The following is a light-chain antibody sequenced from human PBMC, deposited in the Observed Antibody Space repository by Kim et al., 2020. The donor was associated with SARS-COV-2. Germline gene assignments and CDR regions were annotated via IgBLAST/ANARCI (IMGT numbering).Light chain of an antibody. V-gene: IGKV2-28*01. Sequence: EPASISGRSSQSLLHSNGYNYLDWYLQKPGQSPQLLIYLGSNRASGVPDRFSGSGSGTDFTLKISRVEAEDVGVYYCMQALQTVYTFGQGTKLEI. CDR2: LGS. CDR3: MQALQTVYT. J-gene: IGKJ2*01. CDR1: QSLLHSNGYNY.